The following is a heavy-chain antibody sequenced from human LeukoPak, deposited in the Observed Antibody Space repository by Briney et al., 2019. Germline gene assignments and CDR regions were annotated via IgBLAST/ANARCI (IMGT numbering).Heavy chain of an antibody. D-gene: IGHD4/OR15-4a*01. CDR2: ISYDGSNK. J-gene: IGHJ4*02. Sequence: PGGSLRLSCAASGFTFSSYGMHWVRQAPGKALEWVAVISYDGSNKYYADSVKGRFTISRDNSKNTLYLQMNSLRAEDTAVYYCARRAGAYSHPYDYWGQGTLVTVSS. CDR1: GFTFSSYG. V-gene: IGHV3-30*03. CDR3: ARRAGAYSHPYDY.